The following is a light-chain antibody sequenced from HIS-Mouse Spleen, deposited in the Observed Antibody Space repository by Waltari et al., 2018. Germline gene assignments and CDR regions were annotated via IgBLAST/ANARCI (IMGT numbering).Light chain of an antibody. CDR2: AAS. V-gene: IGKV1D-8*02. Sequence: AIWMTQSPSLLSASTGDRVTISCRMSLGISSYLAWYQQKPGKAPELLIYAASTLQSGVPSRFSGSGSGTDFTLTISCLQSEDFATYYCQQYYSFPRTFGQGTKVEIK. CDR3: QQYYSFPRT. J-gene: IGKJ1*01. CDR1: LGISSY.